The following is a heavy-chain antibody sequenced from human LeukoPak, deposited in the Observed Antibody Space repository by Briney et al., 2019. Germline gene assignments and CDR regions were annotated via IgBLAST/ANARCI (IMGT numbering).Heavy chain of an antibody. CDR2: ISSSSSYI. CDR1: GFTFSSYS. D-gene: IGHD6-13*01. CDR3: TRAVAAADFSPGY. V-gene: IGHV3-21*01. Sequence: GGSLRLSCVASGFTFSSYSMNWVLQAPGKGLEWVSCISSSSSYIYYADSVKGRFTISRDNAKNSVYLQMNSLRAEDTAVHYCTRAVAAADFSPGYWGQGTLVTVSS. J-gene: IGHJ4*02.